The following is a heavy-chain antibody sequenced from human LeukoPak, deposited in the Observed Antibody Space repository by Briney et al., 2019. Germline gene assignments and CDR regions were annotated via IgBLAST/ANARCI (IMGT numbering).Heavy chain of an antibody. CDR1: GFTFSSYW. J-gene: IGHJ4*02. CDR2: INSDGSST. Sequence: HTGGSLRLSCAASGFTFSSYWMHWVRQAPGKGLVWVSRINSDGSSTSYADSVKGRFTISRDNARNTLYLQMNSLRAGDTAVYYCAPTTSRPIDYWGQGTLVTVSS. V-gene: IGHV3-74*01. CDR3: APTTSRPIDY. D-gene: IGHD1-1*01.